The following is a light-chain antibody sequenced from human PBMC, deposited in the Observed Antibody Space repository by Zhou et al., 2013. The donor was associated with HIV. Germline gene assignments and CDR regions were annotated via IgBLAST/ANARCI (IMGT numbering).Light chain of an antibody. J-gene: IGKJ1*01. Sequence: EIVLTQSPGTLSLSPGERATLSCRASQIVPISFLAWYQQKPGQPPRLLIHGASGRAAGIPDRFSGSGYGTEFTLTISSLEPEDVADYYCQQYGASPATFDQGTKVAI. CDR2: GAS. CDR1: QIVPISF. CDR3: QQYGASPAT. V-gene: IGKV3-20*01.